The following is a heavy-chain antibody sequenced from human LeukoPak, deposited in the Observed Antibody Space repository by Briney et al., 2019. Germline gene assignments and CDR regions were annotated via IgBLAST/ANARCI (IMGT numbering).Heavy chain of an antibody. D-gene: IGHD2-2*01. V-gene: IGHV4-34*01. J-gene: IGHJ6*03. Sequence: PSETLSFTCAVYGGSFSGYYWSWIRQPPGKGLEWIGEINHSGSTNYNPSLKSRVTISVDTSKNQFSLKLSSVTAADTAVYYCARGIIVVVPAAIPYMDVWGKGTTVTVSS. CDR2: INHSGST. CDR3: ARGIIVVVPAAIPYMDV. CDR1: GGSFSGYY.